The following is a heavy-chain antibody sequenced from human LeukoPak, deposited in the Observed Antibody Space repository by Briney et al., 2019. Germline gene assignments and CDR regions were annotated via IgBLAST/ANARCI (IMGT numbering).Heavy chain of an antibody. J-gene: IGHJ5*02. V-gene: IGHV3-30-3*01. CDR3: AKAQSAGFMTTVTRHNWFDP. CDR1: GFTFSSYA. D-gene: IGHD4-11*01. Sequence: GGSLRLSCAASGFTFSSYAMHWVRQAPGKGLEWVAVISYDGSNKYYADSVKGRFTISRDNSKNTLYLQMNSLRAEDTAVYYCAKAQSAGFMTTVTRHNWFDPWGQGTLVTVSS. CDR2: ISYDGSNK.